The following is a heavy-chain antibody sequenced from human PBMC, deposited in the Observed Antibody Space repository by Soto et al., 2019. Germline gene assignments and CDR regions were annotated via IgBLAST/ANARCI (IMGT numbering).Heavy chain of an antibody. CDR1: GFAFSTFA. Sequence: PGGSLRLSCAASGFAFSTFAMTWVRQAPGKGLEWVAAISVSGNNAYYADSVKGRFTISRDNSQNSVFLQMSSLRADDTAVYYCARYQLRPGILYSLGVLLPEYGLWGQGTLVTVSS. CDR3: ARYQLRPGILYSLGVLLPEYGL. D-gene: IGHD3-22*01. J-gene: IGHJ4*02. CDR2: ISVSGNNA. V-gene: IGHV3-23*01.